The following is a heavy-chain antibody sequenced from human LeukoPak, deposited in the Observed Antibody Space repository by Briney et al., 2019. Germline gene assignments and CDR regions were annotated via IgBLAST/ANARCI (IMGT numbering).Heavy chain of an antibody. V-gene: IGHV1-2*06. D-gene: IGHD6-13*01. CDR1: DYIFIGHF. CDR3: ARRPPMSAADNWLDP. Sequence: ASVKVSCKASDYIFIGHFIHWVRQAPGQELEWIGRIDPNSGGTSFAPKFQGRVTMTRDTSISTAYMEVTRLTSDDTAVYYCARRPPMSAADNWLDPWGQGTLVTVSS. J-gene: IGHJ5*02. CDR2: IDPNSGGT.